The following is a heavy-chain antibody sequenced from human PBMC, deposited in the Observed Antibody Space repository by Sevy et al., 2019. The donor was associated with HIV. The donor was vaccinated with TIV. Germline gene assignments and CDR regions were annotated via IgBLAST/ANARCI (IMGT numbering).Heavy chain of an antibody. V-gene: IGHV1-69*10. CDR1: GGTFSSYA. Sequence: ASVKVSCKASGGTFSSYAISWVRQAPGQGLEWMGGIIPILGIANYAQKFQGRVTITADKSTSTAYMGLSSLRSEDTAVYYCARAAGDIVATEGWFDPWGQGTLVTVSS. CDR2: IIPILGIA. D-gene: IGHD5-12*01. J-gene: IGHJ5*02. CDR3: ARAAGDIVATEGWFDP.